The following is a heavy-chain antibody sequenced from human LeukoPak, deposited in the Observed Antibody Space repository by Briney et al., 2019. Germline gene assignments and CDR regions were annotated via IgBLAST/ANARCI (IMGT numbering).Heavy chain of an antibody. J-gene: IGHJ4*02. D-gene: IGHD4-17*01. V-gene: IGHV3-30*02. CDR1: GFTFSSYG. CDR3: AKLLSTVTTGDY. CDR2: IRYDGSNK. Sequence: GGSLRLSCAASGFTFSSYGMHWVRQAPGKELEWVAFIRYDGSNKYYADSVKGRFTISRDNSKNTLYLQMNSLRAEDTAVYYCAKLLSTVTTGDYWGQGTLVTVSS.